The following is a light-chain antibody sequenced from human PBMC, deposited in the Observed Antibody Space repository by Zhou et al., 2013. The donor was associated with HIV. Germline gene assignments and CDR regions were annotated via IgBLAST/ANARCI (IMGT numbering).Light chain of an antibody. Sequence: EIVLTQSPGTLSLSPGERATLSCRASQTVVSNYLAWYQQKSGQAPRLLIYDASNRATGIPARFSGSGSGTDFALTISSLEPEDFAVYYCQQRYTWPPITFGQGTRLDI. CDR2: DAS. V-gene: IGKV3D-20*02. CDR3: QQRYTWPPIT. J-gene: IGKJ5*01. CDR1: QTVVSNY.